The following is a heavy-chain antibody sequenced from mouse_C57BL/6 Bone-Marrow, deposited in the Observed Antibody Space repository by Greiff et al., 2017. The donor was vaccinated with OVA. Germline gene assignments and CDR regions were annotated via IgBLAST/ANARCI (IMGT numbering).Heavy chain of an antibody. J-gene: IGHJ2*01. Sequence: QVQLQQSGAELVRPGTSVKLSCTASGYTFTSYWMHWVKQRPGQGLEWIGVIDPSDSYTNSNQKFNGKATLTVDTSSSTAYMQVSSLTSEDTAVYDCARRKTVGPSDYWGQGTTLTVSS. CDR1: GYTFTSYW. CDR2: IDPSDSYT. CDR3: ARRKTVGPSDY. D-gene: IGHD1-1*01. V-gene: IGHV1-59*01.